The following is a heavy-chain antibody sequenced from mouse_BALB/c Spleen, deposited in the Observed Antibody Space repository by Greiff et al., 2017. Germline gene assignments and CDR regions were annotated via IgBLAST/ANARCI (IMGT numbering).Heavy chain of an antibody. CDR2: IWSDGST. CDR1: GFSLTSYG. J-gene: IGHJ4*01. D-gene: IGHD2-3*01. Sequence: QVQLKESGPDLVAPSQSLSITCTVSGFSLTSYGVHWVRQPPGKGLEWLVVIWSDGSTTYNSALKSRLSISKDNSTSQVFLKMNSLHTDDTAMYYCARHDGYSYAMDYWGQGTSVTVSS. CDR3: ARHDGYSYAMDY. V-gene: IGHV2-6-2*01.